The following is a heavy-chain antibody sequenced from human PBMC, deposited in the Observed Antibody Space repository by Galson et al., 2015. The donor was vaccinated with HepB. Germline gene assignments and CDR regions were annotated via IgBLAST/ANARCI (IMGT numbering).Heavy chain of an antibody. V-gene: IGHV4-4*01. CDR3: AKALGGERWPFEEAFDI. CDR2: IKHSGST. CDR1: GYSVSSGYY. J-gene: IGHJ3*02. Sequence: ETLSLTCAVSGYSVSSGYYWTWIRQPPGKGLEWIGEIKHSGSTNYNPSLKSRVTISLDKSKNQFSLKLTSVTAADTAVYFCAKALGGERWPFEEAFDIWGQGTMVTVSS. D-gene: IGHD3-16*01.